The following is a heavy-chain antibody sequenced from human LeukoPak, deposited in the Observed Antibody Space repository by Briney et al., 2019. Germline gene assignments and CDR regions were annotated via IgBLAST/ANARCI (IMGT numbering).Heavy chain of an antibody. Sequence: SETLSLXCTVSGGSISSYYWSWIRQPPGKELEWIGYIYYSGSTNYNPSLKSRVTISVDTSKNQFSLKLSSVTAADTAVYYCARALNDYVWGSYPPPYYFDYWGQGTLVTVSS. CDR1: GGSISSYY. D-gene: IGHD3-16*02. J-gene: IGHJ4*02. CDR3: ARALNDYVWGSYPPPYYFDY. V-gene: IGHV4-59*01. CDR2: IYYSGST.